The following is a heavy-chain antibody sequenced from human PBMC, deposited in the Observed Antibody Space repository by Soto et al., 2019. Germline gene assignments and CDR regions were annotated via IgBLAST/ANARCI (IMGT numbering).Heavy chain of an antibody. V-gene: IGHV4-59*12. Sequence: SETLSLTCTVSGGSITSYYWSWIRQPPGKGLEWIGYIYYTGSTNHNPSLKSRVTISVDTSKSQISLRLTSVTAADTAVYYCARDLGSGGGMDVWGQGTTVTVS. CDR3: ARDLGSGGGMDV. CDR2: IYYTGST. CDR1: GGSITSYY. D-gene: IGHD7-27*01. J-gene: IGHJ6*02.